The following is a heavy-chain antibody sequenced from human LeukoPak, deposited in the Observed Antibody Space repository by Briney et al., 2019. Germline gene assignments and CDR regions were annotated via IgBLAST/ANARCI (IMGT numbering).Heavy chain of an antibody. J-gene: IGHJ4*02. V-gene: IGHV4-59*01. CDR1: GGSISSYY. CDR3: ARGEMASKFDY. D-gene: IGHD5-24*01. Sequence: SETLSLTCTVSGGSISSYYWSWIRQPPGKGLEWIGYIYYSGSTNYNPSLKSRVAMSVDTSKNQFSLKLSSVTAADTAVYYCARGEMASKFDYWGQGTLVTVSS. CDR2: IYYSGST.